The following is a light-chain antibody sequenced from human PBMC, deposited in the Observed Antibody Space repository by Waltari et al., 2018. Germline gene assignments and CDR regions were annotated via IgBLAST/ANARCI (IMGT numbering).Light chain of an antibody. CDR3: QQYSTNSLWT. Sequence: DIQMTQSPSTLSASVGDRVTITCRATQSISNYLPWYQQKPGKTPKLLIYDASTLENGVPSRFSGGGSGTEFALTITSLQPDDFAAYYCQQYSTNSLWTFGQGTKVEL. CDR1: QSISNY. CDR2: DAS. J-gene: IGKJ1*01. V-gene: IGKV1-5*01.